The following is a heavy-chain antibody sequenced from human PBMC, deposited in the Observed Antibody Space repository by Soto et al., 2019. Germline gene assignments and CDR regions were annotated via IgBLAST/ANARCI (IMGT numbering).Heavy chain of an antibody. CDR1: GFTFSSYA. Sequence: EVQLLESGGGLVQPGGSLRLSCAASGFTFSSYAMSWVRQAPGKGLEWVSVISASDRKTYYADSVKGRFTISRDNSWNTLYLQMDSLRAEDTAIYYCARDRRGDYVYDGFDMWGQGTVVTVSS. V-gene: IGHV3-23*01. D-gene: IGHD4-17*01. J-gene: IGHJ3*02. CDR3: ARDRRGDYVYDGFDM. CDR2: ISASDRKT.